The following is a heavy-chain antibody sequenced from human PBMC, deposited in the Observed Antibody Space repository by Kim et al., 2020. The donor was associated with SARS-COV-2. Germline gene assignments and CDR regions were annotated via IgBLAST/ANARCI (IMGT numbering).Heavy chain of an antibody. CDR2: INTNTGNP. D-gene: IGHD2-15*01. V-gene: IGHV7-4-1*02. J-gene: IGHJ4*02. CDR1: GYTFTSYA. Sequence: ASVKVSCKASGYTFTSYAMNWVRQAPGQGLEWMGWINTNTGNPTYAQGFTGRFVFSLDTSVSTAYLQISSLKAEDTAVYYCARGCSGGSCYSIRTSASDYWGQGTLVTVSS. CDR3: ARGCSGGSCYSIRTSASDY.